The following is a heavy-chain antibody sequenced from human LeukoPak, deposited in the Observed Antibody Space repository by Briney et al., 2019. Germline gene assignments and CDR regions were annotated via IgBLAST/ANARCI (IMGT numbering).Heavy chain of an antibody. CDR1: GGTFSSYG. J-gene: IGHJ4*02. CDR3: ARSQRAGYNVYHFDY. V-gene: IGHV1-69*13. Sequence: GASVKVSCKASGGTFSSYGFSWVRQAPGPGLEWMGGIVPIFRSTTYAQKFRGRVTITADESMSTVYMEMSSLRSEDTAVYYCARSQRAGYNVYHFDYWGQGTLVTVSS. CDR2: IVPIFRST. D-gene: IGHD5-24*01.